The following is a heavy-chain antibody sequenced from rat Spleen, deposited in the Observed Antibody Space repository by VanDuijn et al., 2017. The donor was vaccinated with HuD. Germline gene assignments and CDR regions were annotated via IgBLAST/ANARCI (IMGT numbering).Heavy chain of an antibody. J-gene: IGHJ2*01. D-gene: IGHD1-7*01. Sequence: EVQLVESGGGIVQPGRSMKLSCVASGFTFSDYGMAWVRQAPKKGLEWVATISTGDGSTYYRDSAKGRFTISRDNAKSTLYLQMDSLRSEDTATYYCTRDMGYWGQGVMVTVSS. CDR1: GFTFSDYG. CDR2: ISTGDGST. CDR3: TRDMGY. V-gene: IGHV5-25*01.